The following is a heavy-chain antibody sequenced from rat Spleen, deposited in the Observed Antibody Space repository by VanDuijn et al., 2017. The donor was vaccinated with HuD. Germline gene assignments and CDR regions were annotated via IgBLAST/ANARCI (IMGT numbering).Heavy chain of an antibody. D-gene: IGHD1-12*02. CDR2: ISYDGSTT. V-gene: IGHV5-7*01. J-gene: IGHJ4*01. CDR1: GFTFSTYD. CDR3: ATDSYDGTYYLNYYVMDA. Sequence: EVQLVESGGGLVQPGRSMKLSCAASGFTFSTYDMAWVRQAPKKGLEWVATISYDGSTTYYRDSVKGRFTISRDNAKSTLYLQMDSLRSEDTATYYCATDSYDGTYYLNYYVMDAWGQGASVTVSS.